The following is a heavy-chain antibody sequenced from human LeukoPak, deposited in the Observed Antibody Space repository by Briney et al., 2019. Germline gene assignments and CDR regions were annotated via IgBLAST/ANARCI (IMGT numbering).Heavy chain of an antibody. D-gene: IGHD3-10*01. J-gene: IGHJ6*02. CDR3: AKNIRFGEQPYYYGMDV. V-gene: IGHV3-30*18. CDR2: ISYDGSNK. Sequence: GGSLRLSCAASGFTFSSYGMHWVRQAPGKGLEWVAVISYDGSNKYYADSVKGRFTISRDNSKNTLYLQMNSLRAEDTAVYYCAKNIRFGEQPYYYGMDVWGQGTTVTVSS. CDR1: GFTFSSYG.